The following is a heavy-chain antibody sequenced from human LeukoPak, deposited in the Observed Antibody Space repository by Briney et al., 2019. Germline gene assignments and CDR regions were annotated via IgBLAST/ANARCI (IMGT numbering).Heavy chain of an antibody. D-gene: IGHD3-9*01. CDR2: ISGSGGST. J-gene: IGHJ4*02. Sequence: GGSLRLSCAASGFTFSSYAMSWVRQAPGKGLECVSAISGSGGSTYYADSVKGRFTISRDNSKHILYLQMNSLRAEDTAVYYCAKDSVRYDILTGYYPGYYFDYWGQGTLVTVSS. CDR3: AKDSVRYDILTGYYPGYYFDY. V-gene: IGHV3-23*01. CDR1: GFTFSSYA.